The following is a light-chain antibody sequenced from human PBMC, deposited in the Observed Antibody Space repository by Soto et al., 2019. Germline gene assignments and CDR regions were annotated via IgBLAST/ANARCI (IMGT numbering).Light chain of an antibody. CDR1: DSNIGAGYS. J-gene: IGLJ2*01. CDR3: QSYDNDLSVV. V-gene: IGLV1-40*01. Sequence: QAVLTQPPSVSGAPGQRVTFSCTGSDSNIGAGYSVNWYQQIPGTAPKLLVYVNTNRPSGVPDRFSGSTSGTIASLAITGLQAEDEADYYCQSYDNDLSVVFGGGTKLTVL. CDR2: VNT.